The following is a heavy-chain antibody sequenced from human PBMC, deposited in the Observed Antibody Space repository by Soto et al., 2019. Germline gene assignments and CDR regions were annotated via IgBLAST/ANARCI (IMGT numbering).Heavy chain of an antibody. CDR2: INSDGSST. D-gene: IGHD3-22*01. CDR1: EITLNIYW. V-gene: IGHV3-74*01. J-gene: IGHJ4*02. Sequence: HPGGSLRLSCTASEITLNIYWMHWIRQAPGKGLVWVSRINSDGSSTSYADSVKGRFTISRDNAKNTLYLQMNSLRAEDTAVYYCARDWDYYDSSGFGYWGQGTLVTVSS. CDR3: ARDWDYYDSSGFGY.